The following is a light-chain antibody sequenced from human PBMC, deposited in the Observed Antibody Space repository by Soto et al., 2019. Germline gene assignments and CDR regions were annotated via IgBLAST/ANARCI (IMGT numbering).Light chain of an antibody. Sequence: DIQMTQSPSTLSASVGDRVTITCRASQSVSNWLAWYQQKPGKAPNLLIYDASSLESGVPSRFSGSGSGTDFTLTISSLQPEDFATYYCQQYNSYSWTFGQGTKVDI. V-gene: IGKV1-5*01. CDR3: QQYNSYSWT. CDR2: DAS. J-gene: IGKJ1*01. CDR1: QSVSNW.